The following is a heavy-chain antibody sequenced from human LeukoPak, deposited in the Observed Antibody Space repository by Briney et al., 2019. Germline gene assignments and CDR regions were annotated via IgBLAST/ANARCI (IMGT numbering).Heavy chain of an antibody. D-gene: IGHD2-2*01. Sequence: GGSLRLSCAASGFTFSSYAMSWVRQAPGKGLEWVSAISGSGGSTYYADSVKGRFTISRDNSKNTLYLQMNSLRAEDTAVYYCALTVGYCSSTSCYFDYWGQGTLATVSS. CDR1: GFTFSSYA. V-gene: IGHV3-23*01. J-gene: IGHJ4*02. CDR2: ISGSGGST. CDR3: ALTVGYCSSTSCYFDY.